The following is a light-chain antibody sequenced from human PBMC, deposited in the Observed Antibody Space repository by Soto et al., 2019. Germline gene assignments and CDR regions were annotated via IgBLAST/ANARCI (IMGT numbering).Light chain of an antibody. CDR3: QSYDSSLSGSDVV. CDR2: GNS. Sequence: QSVLTQPPSVSGAPGQRVTIPCTGSSSNIGAGYDVHWYQQLPGTAPKLLIYGNSNRPSGVPDRFSGSKSGTSASLAITGHQAEDEADYDCQSYDSSLSGSDVVFGGGTKLTVL. J-gene: IGLJ2*01. CDR1: SSNIGAGYD. V-gene: IGLV1-40*01.